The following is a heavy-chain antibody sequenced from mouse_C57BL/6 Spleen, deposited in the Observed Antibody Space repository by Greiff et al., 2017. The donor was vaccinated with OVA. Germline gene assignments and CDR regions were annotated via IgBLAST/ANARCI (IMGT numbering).Heavy chain of an antibody. CDR2: IYPRDGST. CDR1: GYTFTSYD. D-gene: IGHD1-1*01. CDR3: ATTVVADFDY. Sequence: VKLVESGPELVKPGASVKLSCKASGYTFTSYDINWVKQRPGQGLEWIGWIYPRDGSTKYNEKFKGKATLTVDTSSSTAYMELHSLTSEDSAVYFCATTVVADFDYWGQGTTLTVSS. V-gene: IGHV1-85*01. J-gene: IGHJ2*01.